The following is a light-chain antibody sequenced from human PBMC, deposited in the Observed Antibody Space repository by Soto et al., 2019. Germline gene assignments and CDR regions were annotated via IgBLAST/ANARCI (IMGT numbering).Light chain of an antibody. CDR3: QQRSNWPLT. J-gene: IGKJ4*01. CDR2: DAS. CDR1: QSVSSY. Sequence: EIVLTQSPATLSLSRGERATLSCRASQSVSSYLAWYQQKPGQAPRLLIYDASNRATGIPARFSGSGSGTDFTLTISSLEPEDFAVYYCQQRSNWPLTFGGGTKVAIK. V-gene: IGKV3-11*01.